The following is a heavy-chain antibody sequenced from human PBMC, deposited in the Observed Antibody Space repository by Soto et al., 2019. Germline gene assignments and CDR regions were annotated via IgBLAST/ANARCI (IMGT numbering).Heavy chain of an antibody. CDR2: IKFDGSTT. CDR3: ARGIRNYYGVDV. V-gene: IGHV3-74*01. CDR1: GFTFSTYW. J-gene: IGHJ6*02. Sequence: EVQVVESGGGLVQPGGSLRLSCVASGFTFSTYWMHWVRQAPGKGLVWVSRIKFDGSTTSYADSVKGRFTISRDNVKNTVYLQMNSLRAEDTGVYYCARGIRNYYGVDVWGQGTTVTVSS. D-gene: IGHD5-18*01.